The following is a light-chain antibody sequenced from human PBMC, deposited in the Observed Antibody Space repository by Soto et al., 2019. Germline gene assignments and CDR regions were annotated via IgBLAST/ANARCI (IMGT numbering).Light chain of an antibody. Sequence: EIVMTQSPATLSVSPGERATLSCRASQSVSSNLAWYQQKPGQAPRLLIYGASTRATGIPARFSGSGSGTEFTLTISSLQSEDFAVYYCQQYNNWPPGEVTFXGGTKV. CDR2: GAS. J-gene: IGKJ4*01. CDR3: QQYNNWPPGEVT. V-gene: IGKV3-15*01. CDR1: QSVSSN.